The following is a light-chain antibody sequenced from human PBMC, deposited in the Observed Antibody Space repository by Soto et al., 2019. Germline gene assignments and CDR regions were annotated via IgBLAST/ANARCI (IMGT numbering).Light chain of an antibody. CDR3: QSYDRSLSGSF. Sequence: QSALTQPASVSGSPGQSITISCTGTSNDVGGYNYVSWYQQHPGKAPKLVIYEVSHRPSGISDRFSGSKSGNTASLTISGLQVEDEADYYCQSYDRSLSGSFFGTGTQLTVL. J-gene: IGLJ6*01. CDR2: EVS. V-gene: IGLV2-14*01. CDR1: SNDVGGYNY.